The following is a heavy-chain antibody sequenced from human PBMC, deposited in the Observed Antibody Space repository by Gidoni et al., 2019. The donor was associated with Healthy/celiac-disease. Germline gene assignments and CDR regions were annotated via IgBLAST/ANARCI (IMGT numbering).Heavy chain of an antibody. CDR3: TTARPNSGWLLN. CDR1: GFTFSNAW. CDR2: IKSKTDGGTT. Sequence: EVQLVESGGGLVKPGGSLRLSCAASGFTFSNAWMSWVRQAPGKGLEWVGRIKSKTDGGTTDYAAPVKGRFTISRDDSKNTLDLQMNSLKTEDTAVYYCTTARPNSGWLLNWGQGTLVTVSS. V-gene: IGHV3-15*01. D-gene: IGHD3-22*01. J-gene: IGHJ4*02.